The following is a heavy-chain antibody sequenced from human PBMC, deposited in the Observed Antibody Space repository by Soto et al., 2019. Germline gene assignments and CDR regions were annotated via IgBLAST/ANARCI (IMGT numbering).Heavy chain of an antibody. D-gene: IGHD6-13*01. V-gene: IGHV4-4*02. CDR1: GDSISSSKW. Sequence: SETLSLTCAVSGDSISSSKWWSWVRQPAGKGLEWIGEIYHSGSTNYNPSLKSRVIISVDKSKNQFSLKLSSVIDADTAVYYCARGERQQQRDYWGQGTLVTVSS. J-gene: IGHJ4*02. CDR2: IYHSGST. CDR3: ARGERQQQRDY.